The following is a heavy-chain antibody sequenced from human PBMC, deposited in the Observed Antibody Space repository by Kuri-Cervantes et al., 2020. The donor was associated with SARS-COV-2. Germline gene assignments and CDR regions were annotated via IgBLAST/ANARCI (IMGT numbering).Heavy chain of an antibody. CDR2: IYYSGST. CDR3: ARQMMSSITIFGVVITRNWFDP. J-gene: IGHJ5*02. V-gene: IGHV4-39*01. D-gene: IGHD3-3*01. Sequence: SETLSLTCTASGFTFGDYAMSWFRQPPGKGLEWIGSIYYSGSTYYNPSLKSRVTISVDTSKNQFSLKLSSVTAADTAVYYCARQMMSSITIFGVVITRNWFDPWGQGTLVTVSS. CDR1: GFTFGDYA.